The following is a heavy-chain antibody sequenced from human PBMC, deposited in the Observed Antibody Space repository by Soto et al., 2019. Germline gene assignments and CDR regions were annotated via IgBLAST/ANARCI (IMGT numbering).Heavy chain of an antibody. J-gene: IGHJ6*02. V-gene: IGHV3-11*01. D-gene: IGHD6-13*01. CDR2: MSSSGVTV. CDR3: ARNTISAAGADYYGLDV. Sequence: GGSLRLSCAGSGFTFSDYYMSWIRQAPGQGLEWASYMSSSGVTVFYADSVKGRFTISRDNAKNSLYLQMYSLRAEDSAVYYCARNTISAAGADYYGLDVWGQGTTVTVSS. CDR1: GFTFSDYY.